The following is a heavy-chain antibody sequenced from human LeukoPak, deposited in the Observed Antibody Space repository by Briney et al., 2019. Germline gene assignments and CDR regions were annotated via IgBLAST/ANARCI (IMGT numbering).Heavy chain of an antibody. D-gene: IGHD3-3*01. CDR2: INHSGST. CDR3: ARRGYDFWSGYPNQQTFDY. V-gene: IGHV4-34*01. CDR1: GGSFSGYY. Sequence: SETLSLTCAVYGGSFSGYYWSWIRQPPGKGLEWIGEINHSGSTNYNPSLKSRVTISVDTSKNQFSLKLSSVTAADTAVYYCARRGYDFWSGYPNQQTFDYWGQGTLVTVSS. J-gene: IGHJ4*02.